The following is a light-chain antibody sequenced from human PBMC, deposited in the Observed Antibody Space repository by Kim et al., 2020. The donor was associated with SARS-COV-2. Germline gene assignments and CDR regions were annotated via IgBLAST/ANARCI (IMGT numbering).Light chain of an antibody. J-gene: IGKJ1*01. CDR1: QSVSSN. CDR3: QQYNNWPGT. V-gene: IGKV3-15*01. Sequence: VSPGERATLACRASQSVSSNLAWYQQKPGQAPRLLIYGASTRATGIPARFSGSGSGTEFTLTISSLQSEDFAVYYCQQYNNWPGTFGQGTKVDIK. CDR2: GAS.